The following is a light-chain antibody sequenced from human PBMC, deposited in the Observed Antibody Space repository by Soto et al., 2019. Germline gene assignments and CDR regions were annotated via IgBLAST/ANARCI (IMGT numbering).Light chain of an antibody. J-gene: IGKJ4*01. CDR1: QSISSW. CDR3: QQSYSSPQT. Sequence: DIPMTQSPSTLSVSLGDRVTITCRASQSISSWLAWYQQKPGKAPKLLIYGASRLQSGVPSRVTGSGSRTDFTLTITSLQPEDCGTYYSQQSYSSPQTFGGGTKVDIK. V-gene: IGKV1-39*01. CDR2: GAS.